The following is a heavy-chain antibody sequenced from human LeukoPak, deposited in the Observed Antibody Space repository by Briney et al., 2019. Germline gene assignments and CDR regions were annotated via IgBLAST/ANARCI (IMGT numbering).Heavy chain of an antibody. CDR1: GGTFSSYA. Sequence: GSSVKVSCKASGGTFSSYAISWVRQAPGQGLEWMGRIIPILGIANYAQKFQGRVTITADKSTSTAYMELSSLRSEDTAVYYCARDDLDYGSGSYLWEPTSYYYYGMDVWGQGTTVTVSS. V-gene: IGHV1-69*04. D-gene: IGHD3-10*01. CDR3: ARDDLDYGSGSYLWEPTSYYYYGMDV. CDR2: IIPILGIA. J-gene: IGHJ6*02.